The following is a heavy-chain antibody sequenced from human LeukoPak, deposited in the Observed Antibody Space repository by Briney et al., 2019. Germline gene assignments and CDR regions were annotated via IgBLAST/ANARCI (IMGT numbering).Heavy chain of an antibody. CDR1: GFTFSSYA. CDR3: AKRAPMVRGRTDYQYGMDV. D-gene: IGHD3-10*01. CDR2: ISGSGGST. Sequence: AGGSLRLSCAASGFTFSSYAMSWVRQAPGKGLEWVSAISGSGGSTYYADSVKGRFTISRDNSKNTLYLQMNSLRAEDTAVYYCAKRAPMVRGRTDYQYGMDVWGRGTTVTVSS. J-gene: IGHJ6*02. V-gene: IGHV3-23*01.